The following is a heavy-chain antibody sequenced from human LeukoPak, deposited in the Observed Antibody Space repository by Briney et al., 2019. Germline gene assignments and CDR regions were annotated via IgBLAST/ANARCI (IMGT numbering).Heavy chain of an antibody. CDR2: MNPNSGNT. D-gene: IGHD2-2*01. Sequence: GASVKVSCKASGYTFTSYDINWVRQATGKGLEWMGWMNPNSGNTGYAQKFQGRVTMTRNTSISTAYMELSSLRSEDTAVYYCARATRDIVVVPAAMGVDTDYYYYMDVWGKGTTVTVSS. J-gene: IGHJ6*03. CDR3: ARATRDIVVVPAAMGVDTDYYYYMDV. CDR1: GYTFTSYD. V-gene: IGHV1-8*01.